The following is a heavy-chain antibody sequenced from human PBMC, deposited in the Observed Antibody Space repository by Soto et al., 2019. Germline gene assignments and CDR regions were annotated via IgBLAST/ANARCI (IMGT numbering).Heavy chain of an antibody. CDR2: ISSSGSTI. Sequence: EVQLVESGGGLVQPGGSLRLSCAASGFTFSSYEMNWVRQAPGKGLEWVSYISSSGSTIYYADSVKGRFTISRDNAKNSLYLQMNSLRAEDTAVYYCARDKALAELEPQLYYYGMDVWGQGTTVTVSS. CDR1: GFTFSSYE. D-gene: IGHD1-1*01. V-gene: IGHV3-48*03. CDR3: ARDKALAELEPQLYYYGMDV. J-gene: IGHJ6*02.